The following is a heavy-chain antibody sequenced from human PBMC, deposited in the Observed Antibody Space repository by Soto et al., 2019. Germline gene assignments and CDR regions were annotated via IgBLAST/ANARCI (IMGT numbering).Heavy chain of an antibody. CDR1: GGSISSSSYY. CDR2: IYYSGST. CDR3: ARLSITGTTKGAFDI. D-gene: IGHD1-7*01. Sequence: SETLSLTCTVSGGSISSSSYYWGWIRQPPGKGLEWIGSIYYSGSTYYNPSLKSRVTISVDTSKNQFSLKLSSVTAADTAVYYCARLSITGTTKGAFDIWGQGTMVTVSS. J-gene: IGHJ3*02. V-gene: IGHV4-39*01.